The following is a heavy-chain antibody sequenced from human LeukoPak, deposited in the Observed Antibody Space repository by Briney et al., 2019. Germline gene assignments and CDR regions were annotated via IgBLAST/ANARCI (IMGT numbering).Heavy chain of an antibody. D-gene: IGHD3-9*01. J-gene: IGHJ4*02. CDR1: GFTFSNYG. V-gene: IGHV3-30*18. CDR3: AKDLGFVLRYFDWLTSAGIFDY. Sequence: PGGSLRLSCAASGFTFSNYGMHWVRQPPGKGLEWVAIISYDGSNQYYVDSVKGRFTISRDNSKNTLYLQMNSLRAEDTAVYYCAKDLGFVLRYFDWLTSAGIFDYWGQGTLVTVSS. CDR2: ISYDGSNQ.